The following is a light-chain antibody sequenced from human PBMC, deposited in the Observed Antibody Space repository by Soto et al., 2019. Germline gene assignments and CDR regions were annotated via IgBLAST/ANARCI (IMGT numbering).Light chain of an antibody. Sequence: EIVMTQSPVTLSVSPGERATLSCRASQSVSINLAWYQQKPGQPPSLLISAASTRAAGVPARFSGSGSGTEFTLTISSLQPEDFAVYYCQQYHYWPPITFGQGTRLEIK. CDR3: QQYHYWPPIT. V-gene: IGKV3-15*01. CDR2: AAS. J-gene: IGKJ5*01. CDR1: QSVSIN.